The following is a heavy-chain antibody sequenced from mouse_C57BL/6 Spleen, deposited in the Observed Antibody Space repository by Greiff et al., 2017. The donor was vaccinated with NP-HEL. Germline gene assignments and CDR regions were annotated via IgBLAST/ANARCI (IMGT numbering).Heavy chain of an antibody. CDR2: IDPSDSET. Sequence: QVQLQQPGAELVRPGSSVKLSCKASGYTFTSYWMHWVKQRPIQGLEWIGNIDPSDSETHYNQKFKDKATLTVDKSSSTAYMQLSSLTSEDSAVYYCARSSLYYGSSYWFAYWGQGTLVTVSA. J-gene: IGHJ3*01. CDR1: GYTFTSYW. V-gene: IGHV1-52*01. CDR3: ARSSLYYGSSYWFAY. D-gene: IGHD1-1*01.